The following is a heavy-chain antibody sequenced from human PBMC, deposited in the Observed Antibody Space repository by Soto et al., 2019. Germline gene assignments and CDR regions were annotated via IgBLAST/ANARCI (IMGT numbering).Heavy chain of an antibody. CDR1: GFTFSSYA. CDR2: ISGSGGST. V-gene: IGHV3-23*01. D-gene: IGHD1-26*01. J-gene: IGHJ4*02. Sequence: EVQLLESGGGLVQPGGSLRLSSAASGFTFSSYAINWVRQAPGKGLEWVSAISGSGGSTDYADSVKGRFTISRDNSKNTLYLQMNSLRAEDTAVYYCAKDLSPSSGTYYGYFDYWGQGTLVTVSS. CDR3: AKDLSPSSGTYYGYFDY.